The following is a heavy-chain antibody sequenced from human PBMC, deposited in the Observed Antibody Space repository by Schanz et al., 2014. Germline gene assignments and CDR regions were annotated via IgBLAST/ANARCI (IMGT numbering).Heavy chain of an antibody. CDR2: ISGYNGDT. V-gene: IGHV1-18*04. CDR1: GYTFTRYG. Sequence: QVQLVQSGAEVKKPGASVKVSCKASGYTFTRYGISWVRQAPGQGLEWMAWISGYNGDTNYALKLQGRVTMTTDTSTGTAYMELRSLRSDDTALYYCTRGGYSYALSAFDIWGQGTMVTVSS. J-gene: IGHJ3*02. D-gene: IGHD5-18*01. CDR3: TRGGYSYALSAFDI.